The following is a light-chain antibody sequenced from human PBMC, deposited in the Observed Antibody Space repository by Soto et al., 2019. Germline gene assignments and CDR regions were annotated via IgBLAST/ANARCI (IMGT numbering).Light chain of an antibody. CDR3: QSFDSSLSGYV. V-gene: IGLV1-40*01. J-gene: IGLJ1*01. CDR2: DDN. Sequence: QPGLTQPPSVSGAPGQRVTISGTGSSANIGAGYDLHWYQQLPGTAPKLLIYDDNNRPSGVPDRFSGSKSVTSASLAITGLTAEDEADYYCQSFDSSLSGYVFGTGTKLTVL. CDR1: SANIGAGYD.